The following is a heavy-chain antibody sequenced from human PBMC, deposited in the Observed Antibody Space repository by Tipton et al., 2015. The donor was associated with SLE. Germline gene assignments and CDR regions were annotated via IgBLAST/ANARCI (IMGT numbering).Heavy chain of an antibody. CDR1: GFTISSYA. V-gene: IGHV4-34*08. Sequence: LSLSCAASGFTISSYAMSWVRQAPGKGLEWIGEINHSGSTNYNPSLKSRVTISVDTSKNQFSLKLSSVTAADTAVYYCATGGIAVAGTKTWGQGTLVTVSS. CDR3: ATGGIAVAGTKT. J-gene: IGHJ5*02. D-gene: IGHD6-19*01. CDR2: INHSGST.